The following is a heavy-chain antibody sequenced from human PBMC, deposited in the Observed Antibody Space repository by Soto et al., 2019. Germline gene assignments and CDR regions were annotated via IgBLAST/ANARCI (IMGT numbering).Heavy chain of an antibody. V-gene: IGHV4-4*07. J-gene: IGHJ6*02. CDR1: GDSVSSYY. CDR3: VRDCSGGGCYSDYGMDV. CDR2: IYISGST. Sequence: ADTLSLTCTVSGDSVSSYYWSWIRQPAGRGLEWIGRIYISGSTDYNPSLKGRVSMSVDRSKNQFSLKLTSVTAADTAVYYCVRDCSGGGCYSDYGMDVWGQGTTVTVSS. D-gene: IGHD2-15*01.